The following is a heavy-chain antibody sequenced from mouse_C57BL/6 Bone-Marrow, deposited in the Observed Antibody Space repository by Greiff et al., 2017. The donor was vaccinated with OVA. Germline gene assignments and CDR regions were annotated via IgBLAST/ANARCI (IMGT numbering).Heavy chain of an antibody. V-gene: IGHV1-69*01. J-gene: IGHJ4*01. Sequence: QVQLKQPGAELVMPGASVKLSCKASGYTFTSYWMHWVKQRPGQGLEWIGEIDPSDSYTNYNQKFKGKSTLTVDKSSSTAYMQLSSLTSEDSAVYYCARSVITTVSMDYWGQGTSVTVSS. CDR3: ARSVITTVSMDY. D-gene: IGHD1-1*01. CDR2: IDPSDSYT. CDR1: GYTFTSYW.